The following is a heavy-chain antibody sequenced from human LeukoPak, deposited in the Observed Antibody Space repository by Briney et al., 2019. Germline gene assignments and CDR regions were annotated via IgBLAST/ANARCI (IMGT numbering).Heavy chain of an antibody. D-gene: IGHD3-22*01. CDR1: GGSISSYY. CDR2: IYYSGST. J-gene: IGHJ5*02. Sequence: PSETLSLTCTVSGGSISSYYWSWIRQPPGKGLEGIGYIYYSGSTNYNPSLKSRVTISVDTSKNQFSLKLSSVTAADTAVYYCARATDYYDSSGYTQHTDNWFDPWGQGTLVTVSS. V-gene: IGHV4-59*01. CDR3: ARATDYYDSSGYTQHTDNWFDP.